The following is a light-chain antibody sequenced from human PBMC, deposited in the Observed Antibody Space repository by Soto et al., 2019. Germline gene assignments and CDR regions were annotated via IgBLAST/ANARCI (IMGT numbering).Light chain of an antibody. CDR3: SSYTRDKTVL. CDR1: STDVGGYNY. CDR2: DVT. V-gene: IGLV2-14*03. Sequence: QSALTQPASVSGSPGQSITISCTGSSTDVGGYNYVSWHQQHPGKAPKLMIFDVTKRPSGVSNRFSGSKSGDTASLTISGLQAEDEADYYCSSYTRDKTVLFGGGTKATVL. J-gene: IGLJ2*01.